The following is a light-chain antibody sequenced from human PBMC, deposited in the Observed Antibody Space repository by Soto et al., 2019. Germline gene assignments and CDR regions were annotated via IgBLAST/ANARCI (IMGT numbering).Light chain of an antibody. V-gene: IGKV3-20*01. CDR3: QQYGSSRDT. CDR1: QSVSSSY. J-gene: IGKJ2*01. CDR2: GAS. Sequence: IVLTQSPGTLSLSPGERATLSCRASQSVSSSYLAWYQQKPGQAPRLLIYGASSRATGIPDRFSGRGSGTDFTLTISRLEPEDFAVYYCQQYGSSRDTFGQGTKLEIK.